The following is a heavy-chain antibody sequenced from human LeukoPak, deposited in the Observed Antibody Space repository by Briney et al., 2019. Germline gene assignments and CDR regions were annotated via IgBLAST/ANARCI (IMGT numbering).Heavy chain of an antibody. CDR2: ITSSGRYI. D-gene: IGHD3-10*01. J-gene: IGHJ3*02. CDR1: GVTFSDHY. V-gene: IGHV3-11*01. Sequence: GGSLRLSCAASGVTFSDHYMSWIRQAPGKGLEWVSSITSSGRYIYYADSVKGRFTISRDNSKNTLYLQMNSLRAEDTAVYYCAKSRSYTVQDAFEIWGQGTKVTVSS. CDR3: AKSRSYTVQDAFEI.